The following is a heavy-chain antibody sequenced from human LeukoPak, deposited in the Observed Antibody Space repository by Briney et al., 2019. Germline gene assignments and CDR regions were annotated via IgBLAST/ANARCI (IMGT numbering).Heavy chain of an antibody. D-gene: IGHD2-2*01. V-gene: IGHV1-69*02. Sequence: SVKVSCKASGGTFSSYTISWVRQAPGQGLECMGRIIPILGIANYAQKFQGRVTITADKSTSTAYMELSSLRSEDTAVYYCARGVRVVPAANSYSSYYMAVWGKGPTVTVSS. J-gene: IGHJ6*03. CDR3: ARGVRVVPAANSYSSYYMAV. CDR1: GGTFSSYT. CDR2: IIPILGIA.